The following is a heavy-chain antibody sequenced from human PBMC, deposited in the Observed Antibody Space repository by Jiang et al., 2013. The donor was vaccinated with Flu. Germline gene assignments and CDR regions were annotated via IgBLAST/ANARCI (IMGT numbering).Heavy chain of an antibody. D-gene: IGHD6-19*01. J-gene: IGHJ6*02. CDR1: GDSVSSNSAA. V-gene: IGHV6-1*01. CDR3: ARELVEQQWLELYYYYGMDV. Sequence: SQTLSLTCAISGDSVSSNSAAWNWIRQSPSRGLEWLGRTYYRSKWYNDYAVSVKSRITINPDTSKNQFSLQLNSVTPEDTAVYYCARELVEQQWLELYYYYGMDVWGQGTTVTVSS. CDR2: TYYRSKWYN.